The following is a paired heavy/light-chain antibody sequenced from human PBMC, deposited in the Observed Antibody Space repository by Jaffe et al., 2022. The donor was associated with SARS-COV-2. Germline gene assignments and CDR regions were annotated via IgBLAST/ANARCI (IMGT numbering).Heavy chain of an antibody. V-gene: IGHV3-48*01. J-gene: IGHJ1*01. CDR3: ARQTGYYRIGYFQH. CDR2: IDSISSTI. D-gene: IGHD3-9*01. CDR1: GFTFNTYS. Sequence: EVQLVESGGGLVQPGGSLRLSCAASGFTFNTYSMNWVRQTPKKGLEWVSFIDSISSTIYYADSVKGRFTISRDNAKSSLYLQMNSLRAEDTAVYYCARQTGYYRIGYFQHWGPGTLVTVSS.
Light chain of an antibody. CDR1: SSNIGSNT. CDR2: TNN. Sequence: QSVLTQPPSASGTPGQRVTISCSGSSSNIGSNTVNWYQQLPGTAPKLLIYTNNQRPSGVPDRFSGSKSGTSASLAISGLQSEDEADYYCAAWHDSLSGWVFGGGTKLTVL. J-gene: IGLJ3*02. V-gene: IGLV1-44*01. CDR3: AAWHDSLSGWV.